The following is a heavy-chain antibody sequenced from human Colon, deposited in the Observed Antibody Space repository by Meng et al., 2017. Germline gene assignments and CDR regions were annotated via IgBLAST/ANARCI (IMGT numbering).Heavy chain of an antibody. J-gene: IGHJ6*02. CDR2: ISYDGSNK. V-gene: IGHV3-30*04. CDR3: ARDPRKSLVLRYFDWLLSPGYYYGMDV. D-gene: IGHD3-9*01. CDR1: GFTFSSYA. Sequence: GGSLRLSCAASGFTFSSYAMHWVRQAPGKGLEWVAVISYDGSNKYYADSVKGRFTISRDNSKNTLYLQMNSLRAEDTAVYYCARDPRKSLVLRYFDWLLSPGYYYGMDVWGQGTTVTVSS.